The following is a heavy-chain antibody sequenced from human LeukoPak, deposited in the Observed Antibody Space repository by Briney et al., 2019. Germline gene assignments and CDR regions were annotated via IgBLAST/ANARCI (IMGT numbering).Heavy chain of an antibody. D-gene: IGHD2-15*01. CDR2: ISGGGGST. CDR1: GFTFSSYG. V-gene: IGHV3-23*01. J-gene: IGHJ6*03. Sequence: GGSLRLSCAASGFTFSSYGMSWVRQAPGKGLEWVSAISGGGGSTYYADSVKGRFTISRDNAKNTLYLQMNSLRAEDTAVYYCARDGGRPPYYYYYYMDVWGKGTTVTVSS. CDR3: ARDGGRPPYYYYYYMDV.